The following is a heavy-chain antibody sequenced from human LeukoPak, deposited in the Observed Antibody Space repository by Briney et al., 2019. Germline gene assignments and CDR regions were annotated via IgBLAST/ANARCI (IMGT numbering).Heavy chain of an antibody. CDR1: GGSISSYY. J-gene: IGHJ6*03. D-gene: IGHD3-3*01. Sequence: SETLSLTCTVSGGSISSYYWSWIRQPAGKGLEWIERIYTSESTNYNPSLKSRVTMSVDTSKNQFSLKLSSVTAADTAVYYCAREKLRIFGVVITPYYYYYYMDVWGKGTTVTVSS. CDR3: AREKLRIFGVVITPYYYYYYMDV. CDR2: IYTSEST. V-gene: IGHV4-4*07.